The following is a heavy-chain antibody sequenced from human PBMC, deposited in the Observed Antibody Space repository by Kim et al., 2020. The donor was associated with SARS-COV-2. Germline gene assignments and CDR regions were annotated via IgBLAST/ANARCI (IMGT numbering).Heavy chain of an antibody. CDR2: IKQDGSEK. CDR3: ARDRSSSWYVFVPLFDY. V-gene: IGHV3-7*01. J-gene: IGHJ4*02. CDR1: GFTFSSYW. Sequence: GGSLRLSCAASGFTFSSYWMSWVRQAPGKGLEWVANIKQDGSEKYYVDSVKGRFTISRDNAKNSLYLQMNSLRAEDTAVYYCARDRSSSWYVFVPLFDYWGQGTLVTVSS. D-gene: IGHD6-13*01.